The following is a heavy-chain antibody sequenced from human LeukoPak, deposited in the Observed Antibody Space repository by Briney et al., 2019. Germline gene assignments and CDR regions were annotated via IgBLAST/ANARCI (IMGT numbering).Heavy chain of an antibody. CDR1: EFTFSSYA. Sequence: AGSLRLSCAASEFTFSSYAMHWVRQAPGKGLEWVAVISYDGSNKYYADSVKGRFTISRDNSKNTLYLQMNSLRAEDTAVYYCASFRALNYYDSSGYDYWGQGTLVTVSS. CDR3: ASFRALNYYDSSGYDY. D-gene: IGHD3-22*01. V-gene: IGHV3-30-3*01. CDR2: ISYDGSNK. J-gene: IGHJ4*02.